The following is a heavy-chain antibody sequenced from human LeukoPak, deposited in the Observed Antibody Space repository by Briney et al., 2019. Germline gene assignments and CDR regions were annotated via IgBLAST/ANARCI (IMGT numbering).Heavy chain of an antibody. D-gene: IGHD6-19*01. V-gene: IGHV3-15*01. CDR3: TTVSSYIRGLAGFDS. Sequence: PGGSLRLSCAASGFTFSDAWMSWVRQSPGKGLEWVGRIQRKTDGGTTDYGACVKGRFSISRDDSKDTLYLQMNSLRTEDTGVYYCTTVSSYIRGLAGFDSWGQGTLVTVSS. CDR2: IQRKTDGGTT. J-gene: IGHJ4*02. CDR1: GFTFSDAW.